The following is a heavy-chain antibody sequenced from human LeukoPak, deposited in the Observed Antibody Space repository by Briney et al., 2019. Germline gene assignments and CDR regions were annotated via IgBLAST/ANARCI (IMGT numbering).Heavy chain of an antibody. CDR3: VRSIHY. J-gene: IGHJ4*02. CDR2: ISPDGSGT. CDR1: GFTFSNYW. Sequence: GGSLRLSCAASGFTFSNYWMAWVRQAPGRGPEWAANISPDGSGTFYADSVKGRLTISRDNTKNSLYLQMNSLRVEDTAIYYCVRSIHYWGRGTQVTVSS. V-gene: IGHV3-7*01.